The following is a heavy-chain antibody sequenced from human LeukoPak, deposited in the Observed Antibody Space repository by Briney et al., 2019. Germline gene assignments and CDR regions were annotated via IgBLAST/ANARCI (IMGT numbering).Heavy chain of an antibody. J-gene: IGHJ5*02. Sequence: SETLSLTCTVSGGSISSYYWSWIRQPAGKGLEWIGRIYTSGSTNYNPSLKSRVTMSVDTSKNQFSLKLSSVTAADTAVYYCAREYCSSTSCPNRSFDPWGQGTLVTVSS. CDR2: IYTSGST. V-gene: IGHV4-4*07. D-gene: IGHD2-2*01. CDR3: AREYCSSTSCPNRSFDP. CDR1: GGSISSYY.